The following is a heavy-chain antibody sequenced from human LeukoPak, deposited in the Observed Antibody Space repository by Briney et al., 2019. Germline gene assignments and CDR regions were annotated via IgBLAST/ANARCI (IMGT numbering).Heavy chain of an antibody. Sequence: ASVKVSCKASRYTFSSYGISWVRQAPGQGLEWLGWISAYNGNTNYAQKLQDRLTMTTDTSTTTAYMELRSLRSDDTAVYYCATKPLAATNFDYWGQGTLVTVSS. J-gene: IGHJ4*02. CDR3: ATKPLAATNFDY. CDR1: RYTFSSYG. V-gene: IGHV1-18*04. CDR2: ISAYNGNT. D-gene: IGHD6-6*01.